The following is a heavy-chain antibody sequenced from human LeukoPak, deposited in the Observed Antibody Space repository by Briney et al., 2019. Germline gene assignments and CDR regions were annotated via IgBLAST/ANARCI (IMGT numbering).Heavy chain of an antibody. V-gene: IGHV4-59*08. CDR1: GGSISSYY. D-gene: IGHD3-22*01. CDR3: ARRDRYYYDSSGYYFDAFDI. CDR2: IYYSGST. J-gene: IGHJ3*02. Sequence: SETLSLTCTVSGGSISSYYWSWIRQPPGKGLERIGYIYYSGSTNYNPSLKSRVTISVDTSKNQFSLKLSSVTAADTAVYYCARRDRYYYDSSGYYFDAFDIWGQGTMVTVSS.